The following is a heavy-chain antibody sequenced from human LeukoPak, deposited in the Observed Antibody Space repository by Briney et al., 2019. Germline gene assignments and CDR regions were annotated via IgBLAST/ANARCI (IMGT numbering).Heavy chain of an antibody. Sequence: GGSLRLSCAASGFTFSNYWMSWVRQTPGKGLEWVANIKYDGSEKMYLDSVRGRLTIFRDNAKSSLYLQMTSLRVEDTAVYYCARDEGATETTYRFDYWGQGALVTVSS. J-gene: IGHJ4*02. CDR3: ARDEGATETTYRFDY. V-gene: IGHV3-7*01. D-gene: IGHD4-17*01. CDR2: IKYDGSEK. CDR1: GFTFSNYW.